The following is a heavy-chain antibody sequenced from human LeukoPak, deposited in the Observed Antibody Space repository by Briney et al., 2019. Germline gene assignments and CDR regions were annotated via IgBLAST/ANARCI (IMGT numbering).Heavy chain of an antibody. CDR3: ARDYDILTGYYYYYYGMDV. V-gene: IGHV1-8*01. J-gene: IGHJ6*02. Sequence: ASVKVSCKASGYTFTSYDINWVRQATGQGLEWMGWMNPNSGNTGYAQKLQGRVTMTTDTSTSTAYMELRSLRSDDTAVYYCARDYDILTGYYYYYYGMDVWGQGTTVTVSS. CDR2: MNPNSGNT. CDR1: GYTFTSYD. D-gene: IGHD3-9*01.